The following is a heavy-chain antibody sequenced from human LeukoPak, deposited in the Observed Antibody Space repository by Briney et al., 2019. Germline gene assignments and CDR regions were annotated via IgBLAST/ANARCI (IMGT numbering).Heavy chain of an antibody. CDR1: GGSISSGGYY. Sequence: SETLSLTCTVSGGSISSGGYYWSWIRQHPGKGLEWIGYIYYSGSTYYNPSLKSRVTISVDRSKNQFSLKLSSVTAADTAVYYCARDFYDGRGFDPWGQGTLVTVSS. D-gene: IGHD2/OR15-2a*01. V-gene: IGHV4-31*03. CDR2: IYYSGST. CDR3: ARDFYDGRGFDP. J-gene: IGHJ5*02.